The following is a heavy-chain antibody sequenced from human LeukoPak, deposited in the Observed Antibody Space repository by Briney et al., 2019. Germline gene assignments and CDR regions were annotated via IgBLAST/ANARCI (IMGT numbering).Heavy chain of an antibody. D-gene: IGHD6-13*01. V-gene: IGHV3-11*01. CDR2: ISSSGSTI. J-gene: IGHJ4*02. CDR3: ASCGSSSCLDY. CDR1: GFTFSDYY. Sequence: GGSLRLSCAASGFTFSDYYMSWIRQAPGMGLEWVSYISSSGSTIYYADSVKGRFTISRDNAKNSLYLQMNSLRAEDTAVYYCASCGSSSCLDYWGQGTLVTVSS.